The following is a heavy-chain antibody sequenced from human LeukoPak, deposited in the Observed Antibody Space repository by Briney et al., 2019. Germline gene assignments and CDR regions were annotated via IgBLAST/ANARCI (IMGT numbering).Heavy chain of an antibody. CDR2: VNQDGNNK. Sequence: GGSLRLSFAASEFTFSDYWITWVRQAPGKGLEWVANVNQDGNNKNYVESVKGRFTISRDNAKNSLYLQMNSLRAEDTAVYYCARILGGDEGADYWGQGTLVTVSS. CDR1: EFTFSDYW. CDR3: ARILGGDEGADY. D-gene: IGHD1-26*01. V-gene: IGHV3-7*01. J-gene: IGHJ4*02.